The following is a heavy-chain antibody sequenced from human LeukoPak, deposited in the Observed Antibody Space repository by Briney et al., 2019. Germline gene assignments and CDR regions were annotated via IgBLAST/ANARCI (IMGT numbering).Heavy chain of an antibody. D-gene: IGHD6-13*01. CDR1: GFDFDYYW. V-gene: IGHV3-74*01. CDR2: IHSDGSAT. CDR3: AITLSIAAAGMAFDI. Sequence: GGSLRLSCTASGFDFDYYWMHWVRHAPGKGLLWVSRIHSDGSATTYADSARGRFTISRDNSKNTLYLQMNSLRAEDTAVYYCAITLSIAAAGMAFDIWGQGTMVTVPS. J-gene: IGHJ3*02.